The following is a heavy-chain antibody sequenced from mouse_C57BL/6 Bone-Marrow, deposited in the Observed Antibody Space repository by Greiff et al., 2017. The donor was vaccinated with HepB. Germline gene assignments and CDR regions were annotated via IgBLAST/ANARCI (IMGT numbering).Heavy chain of an antibody. CDR1: GYTFTSYW. D-gene: IGHD2-3*01. V-gene: IGHV1-69*01. J-gene: IGHJ1*03. CDR3: ARPLYDGYYVYWYFDV. CDR2: IDPSDSYT. Sequence: QVQLQQPGAELVMPGASVKLSCKASGYTFTSYWMHWVKQRPGQGLEWIGEIDPSDSYTNYNQKFKGKSTLTVDKSSSTAYMQLSSLTSEDSAVYYCARPLYDGYYVYWYFDVWGTGTTVTVSS.